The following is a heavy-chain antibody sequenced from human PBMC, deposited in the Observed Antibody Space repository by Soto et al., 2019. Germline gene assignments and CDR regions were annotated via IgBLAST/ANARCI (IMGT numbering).Heavy chain of an antibody. CDR2: VSGGGGSS. Sequence: PGGSLRLSSAASGFTFSNHAMSWVRQAPGKGLEWVSAVSGGGGSSFYADSVKGRFTISRDNSKNTVSLQMSGLRVEDTALYYCVRGLLAFFDFWGQGTPVTVSS. V-gene: IGHV3-23*01. CDR1: GFTFSNHA. CDR3: VRGLLAFFDF. J-gene: IGHJ4*02. D-gene: IGHD3-3*02.